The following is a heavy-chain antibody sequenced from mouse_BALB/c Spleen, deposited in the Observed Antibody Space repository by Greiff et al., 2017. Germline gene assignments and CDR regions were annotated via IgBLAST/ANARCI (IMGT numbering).Heavy chain of an antibody. Sequence: QVQLKQSGAELAKPGASVKMSCKASGYTFTSYWMHWVKQRPGQGLEWIGYINPSTGYTEYNQKFKDKATLTADKSSSTAYMQLSSLTSEDSAVYYCARFGNYSYYFDYWGQGTTLTVSS. CDR1: GYTFTSYW. CDR2: INPSTGYT. CDR3: ARFGNYSYYFDY. J-gene: IGHJ2*01. D-gene: IGHD2-1*01. V-gene: IGHV1-7*01.